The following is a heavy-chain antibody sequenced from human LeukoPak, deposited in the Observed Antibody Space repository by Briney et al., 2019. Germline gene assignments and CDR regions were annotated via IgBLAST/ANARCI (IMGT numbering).Heavy chain of an antibody. Sequence: GGSLRLSCAASGFTFSSYAMSWVRQTPGKGLEWVSAISGSGGSTYYADSVKGRFTISRDNSKNTLYLQMNSLRTEDTAVYYCAKVHSSSWLSAFDIWGQGTMVTVSS. CDR2: ISGSGGST. V-gene: IGHV3-23*01. CDR1: GFTFSSYA. J-gene: IGHJ3*02. CDR3: AKVHSSSWLSAFDI. D-gene: IGHD6-13*01.